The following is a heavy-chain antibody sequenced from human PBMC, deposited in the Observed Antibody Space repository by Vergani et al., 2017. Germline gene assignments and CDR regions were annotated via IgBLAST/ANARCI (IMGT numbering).Heavy chain of an antibody. D-gene: IGHD3-10*01. CDR3: AREPPGGFEESWYFDL. J-gene: IGHJ2*01. Sequence: QVQLQQSGPGLVKPSQTLSLTCAISGDSVSSNSVAWNWIRQSPSRGLEWVGRTYYRSKWYNDYAVSVKSRITINPDTSKNQFYLQLNPVTPEDTAVYYCAREPPGGFEESWYFDLWGRGTLVTVSS. V-gene: IGHV6-1*01. CDR2: TYYRSKWYN. CDR1: GDSVSSNSVA.